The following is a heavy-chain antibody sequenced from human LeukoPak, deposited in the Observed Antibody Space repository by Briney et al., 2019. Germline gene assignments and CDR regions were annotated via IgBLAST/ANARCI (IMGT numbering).Heavy chain of an antibody. CDR1: GATFNNYV. J-gene: IGHJ6*02. D-gene: IGHD6-19*01. CDR2: IIPSLDMA. Sequence: SVKVSCKASGATFNNYVVTWVRQAPGQGLEWMGMIIPSLDMAKYAQKSQGRVTITADKSTSTAYMELRSLRSEDTAVYYCARGFGGSSGSSDYYGMDVWGQGTTVTVSS. V-gene: IGHV1-69*04. CDR3: ARGFGGSSGSSDYYGMDV.